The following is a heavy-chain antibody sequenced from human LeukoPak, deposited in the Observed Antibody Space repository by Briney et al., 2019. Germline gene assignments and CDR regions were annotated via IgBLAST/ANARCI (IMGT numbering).Heavy chain of an antibody. Sequence: GGSLRLSCVASGFTFTTYWMAWVRQAPGKGLEWVAIIKQDGSEEYYADSVRGRFTISRDNAKNSLYLLMNSLRAEDTAVYYCAREYYDSSGYYYGNFDYWGQGTLVTVSS. CDR1: GFTFTTYW. CDR3: AREYYDSSGYYYGNFDY. CDR2: IKQDGSEE. D-gene: IGHD3-22*01. V-gene: IGHV3-7*01. J-gene: IGHJ4*02.